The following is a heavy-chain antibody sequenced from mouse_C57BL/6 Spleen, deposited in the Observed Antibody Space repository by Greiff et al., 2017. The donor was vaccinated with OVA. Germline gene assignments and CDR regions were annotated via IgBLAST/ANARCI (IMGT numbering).Heavy chain of an antibody. Sequence: QVQLQQSGAELARPGASVKLSCTASGYTFTSYGISWVKQRTGQGLEWIGEIYPRSGNTYYNEKFKGKATLTADKSSSTAYMELRSLTSEDSAVYFCARGVERTMDYWGQGTSVTVSS. CDR1: GYTFTSYG. V-gene: IGHV1-81*01. D-gene: IGHD1-1*02. CDR3: ARGVERTMDY. CDR2: IYPRSGNT. J-gene: IGHJ4*01.